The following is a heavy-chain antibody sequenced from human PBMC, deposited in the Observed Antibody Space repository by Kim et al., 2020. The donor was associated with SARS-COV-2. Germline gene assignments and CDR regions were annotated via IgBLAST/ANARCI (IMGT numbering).Heavy chain of an antibody. J-gene: IGHJ6*02. CDR1: GFTFSSYS. Sequence: GGSLRLSCAASGFTFSSYSMNWVRQAPGKGLEWVSSISSSSSYIYYADSVKGRFTISRDNAKNSLYLQMNSLRAEDTAVYYCARDWADFWSGYSAYYYYYGMDVWGQGTTVTVSS. CDR3: ARDWADFWSGYSAYYYYYGMDV. CDR2: ISSSSSYI. D-gene: IGHD3-3*01. V-gene: IGHV3-21*01.